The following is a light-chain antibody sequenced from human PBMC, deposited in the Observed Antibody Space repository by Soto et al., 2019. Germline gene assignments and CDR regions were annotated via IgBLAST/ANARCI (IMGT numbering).Light chain of an antibody. CDR1: QSVLFISNNKNF. Sequence: IVMTQSPDFLSVSLGERATINCRANQSVLFISNNKNFLAWYQHKPGQPPKLFLNWASTRESGVPDRFSGSETGTDFTLTISSLHAEDVAVYYCQQFFHTPTFGQGTKVEI. J-gene: IGKJ1*01. CDR3: QQFFHTPT. CDR2: WAS. V-gene: IGKV4-1*01.